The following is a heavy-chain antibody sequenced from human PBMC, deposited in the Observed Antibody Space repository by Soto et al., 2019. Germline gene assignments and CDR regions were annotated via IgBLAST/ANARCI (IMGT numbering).Heavy chain of an antibody. CDR2: ISSSSSYI. Sequence: VQLVESGGGLVKPGGSLRLSCAASGFTFSSYSMNWVRQAPGKGLEWVSSISSSSSYIYYADSVKGRFTISRNNANNSLSLEMNSLRAEDTAVYYGARVEGADSAYVLGDAFDIWGQGTMVTVSS. CDR1: GFTFSSYS. V-gene: IGHV3-21*01. J-gene: IGHJ3*02. CDR3: ARVEGADSAYVLGDAFDI. D-gene: IGHD5-12*01.